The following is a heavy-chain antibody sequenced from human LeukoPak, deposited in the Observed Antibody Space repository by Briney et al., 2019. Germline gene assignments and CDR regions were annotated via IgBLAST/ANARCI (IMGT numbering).Heavy chain of an antibody. CDR1: GYSFTSGHY. J-gene: IGHJ4*02. D-gene: IGHD2-2*01. CDR2: IYHTGSA. CDR3: ARYCTSTTCILRGFDY. Sequence: PSETLSLTCSVSGYSFTSGHYWGWIRQPPGKGLEWIANIYHTGSAHYNPSLKSRVTISVDTSASQFSLKLSSVTAADTAVYYCARYCTSTTCILRGFDYWGQGTLVTVSS. V-gene: IGHV4-38-2*01.